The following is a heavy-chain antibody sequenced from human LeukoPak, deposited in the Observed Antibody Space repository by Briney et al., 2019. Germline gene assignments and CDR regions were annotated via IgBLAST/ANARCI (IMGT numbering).Heavy chain of an antibody. Sequence: ASVKVSCKASGYTFTSYYMHWARQAPGQGLEWMGIINPSGGSTSYAQKFQGRVTMTRDTSTSTVYMELSSLKSEDTAVYYCARVGARSYDSSGYDAFDISGQGTMVTVSS. CDR2: INPSGGST. D-gene: IGHD3-22*01. J-gene: IGHJ3*02. V-gene: IGHV1-46*01. CDR3: ARVGARSYDSSGYDAFDI. CDR1: GYTFTSYY.